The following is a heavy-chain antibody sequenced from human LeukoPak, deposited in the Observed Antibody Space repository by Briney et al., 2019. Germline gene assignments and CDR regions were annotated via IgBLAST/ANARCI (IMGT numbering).Heavy chain of an antibody. CDR1: GGSISSYF. V-gene: IGHV4-59*12. J-gene: IGHJ3*02. CDR2: IFYSGST. CDR3: AKSNGYGLIDI. Sequence: PSETLSLTCTVSGGSISSYFWSWIRQPPGKALEWIGNIFYSGSTYYSPSLKSRVTISLDTSRNQFSLKLNSVTAADTAVYYCAKSNGYGLIDIWGQGTMVTVSS. D-gene: IGHD3-22*01.